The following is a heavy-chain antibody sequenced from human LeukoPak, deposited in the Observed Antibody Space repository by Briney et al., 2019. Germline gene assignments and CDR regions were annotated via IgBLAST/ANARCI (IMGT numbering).Heavy chain of an antibody. J-gene: IGHJ4*02. D-gene: IGHD2-15*01. Sequence: PSETLSLTCTVSGDSINYYYWSWIRQSPGKGLEWIGHVYYNGSAKYNPSLKSRVTISVDMSKNQFSLKVSSVTAADTAIYYCARKGGHFDYWGQGTLVTVSS. CDR2: VYYNGSA. V-gene: IGHV4-59*01. CDR3: ARKGGHFDY. CDR1: GDSINYYY.